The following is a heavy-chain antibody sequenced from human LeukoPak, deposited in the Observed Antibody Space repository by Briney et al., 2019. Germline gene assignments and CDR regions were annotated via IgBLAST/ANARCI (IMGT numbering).Heavy chain of an antibody. V-gene: IGHV4-59*12. CDR1: GGSISSYY. Sequence: SETLSLTCTVSGGSISSYYWSWIRQPPGKGLEWIGYIYYSGSTDYNPSLKSRVTISVDTSKNQFSLKLSSVTAADAAVYYCARRVAAAGVSGGYYYYMHVWGKGTTVTISS. J-gene: IGHJ6*03. CDR3: ARRVAAAGVSGGYYYYMHV. CDR2: IYYSGST. D-gene: IGHD6-13*01.